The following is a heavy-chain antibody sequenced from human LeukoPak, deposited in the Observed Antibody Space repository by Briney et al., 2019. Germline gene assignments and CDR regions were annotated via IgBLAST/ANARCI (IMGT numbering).Heavy chain of an antibody. CDR2: ISWNSGSI. D-gene: IGHD3-3*01. CDR1: GFTFSSYA. CDR3: AKESGSGYSRGFFDY. J-gene: IGHJ4*02. Sequence: GGSLRLSCAASGFTFSSYAMHWVRQAPGKGLEWVSGISWNSGSIGYADSVKGRFTISRDNAKNSLYLQMNSLRAEDTALYYCAKESGSGYSRGFFDYWGQGTLVTVSS. V-gene: IGHV3-9*01.